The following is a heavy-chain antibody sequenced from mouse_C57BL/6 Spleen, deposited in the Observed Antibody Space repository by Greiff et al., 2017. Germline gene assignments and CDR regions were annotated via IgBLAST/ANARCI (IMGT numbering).Heavy chain of an antibody. Sequence: QVQLQQSGAELVRPGSSVKLSCKASGYTFTSYWMHWVKQRPIQGLEWIGNIDPSDSETHYNQKFKDKATLTVDKSSSTAYMQLSSLTSEDSAVYYCAREADGSSPYYAMDYWGQGTSVTVSS. V-gene: IGHV1-52*01. D-gene: IGHD1-1*01. CDR2: IDPSDSET. J-gene: IGHJ4*01. CDR3: AREADGSSPYYAMDY. CDR1: GYTFTSYW.